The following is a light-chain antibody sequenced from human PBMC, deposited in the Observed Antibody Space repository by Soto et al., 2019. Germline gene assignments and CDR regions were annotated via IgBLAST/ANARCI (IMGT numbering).Light chain of an antibody. Sequence: QSALTQPASVSGSPGQSITISCTGTSSDVGGYDYVSWHQQHPGKAPKLMIYEVNTRPSGVSNRFSGSKSGNTASLTISGLQAEDEADSYCCSYTSSGAHVFGGGTKLTVL. CDR2: EVN. J-gene: IGLJ2*01. CDR3: CSYTSSGAHV. V-gene: IGLV2-14*01. CDR1: SSDVGGYDY.